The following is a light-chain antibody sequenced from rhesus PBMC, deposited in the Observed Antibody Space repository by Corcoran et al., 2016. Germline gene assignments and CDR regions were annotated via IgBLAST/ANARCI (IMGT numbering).Light chain of an antibody. V-gene: IGLV2-13*02. CDR1: SSDIGGYNR. CDR3: RSYASSSAYI. CDR2: EVS. Sequence: QAALTQSPSVSGSPGQSVTISCTGTSSDIGGYNRVSWYQPHPGKAPKLLISEVSKRPSGGSDRFPGSKSGNTASLTISGLQAEDEADFYCRSYASSSAYIFGAGTRLTVL. J-gene: IGLJ1*01.